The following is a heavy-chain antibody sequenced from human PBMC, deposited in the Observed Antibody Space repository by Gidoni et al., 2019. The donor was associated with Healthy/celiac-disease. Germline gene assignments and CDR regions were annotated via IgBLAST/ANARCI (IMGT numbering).Heavy chain of an antibody. Sequence: EVQLVESGGGLVQRGRSLRLSCAASGFTFDDYAMHWVRQAPGKGLGWVSGISWNSGSIGYADSVKGRFTISRDNAKNSLYLQMNSLRAEDTALYYCAKDTGTPGLFDYWGQGTLVTVSS. J-gene: IGHJ4*02. CDR1: GFTFDDYA. CDR3: AKDTGTPGLFDY. V-gene: IGHV3-9*01. CDR2: ISWNSGSI.